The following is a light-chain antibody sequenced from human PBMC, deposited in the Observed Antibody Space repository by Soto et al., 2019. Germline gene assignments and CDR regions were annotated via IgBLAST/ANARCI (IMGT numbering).Light chain of an antibody. V-gene: IGLV2-8*01. CDR3: SSSTSGSLYV. CDR2: EVN. J-gene: IGLJ1*01. Sequence: QSVLTQPPSASGSPGQSVAISCTGTSSDVGGYNYVSWYQQHPGKAPKLMIYEVNKRPSGVPDRFSGSKSGNTASLTVSGLQAEDEADYYCSSSTSGSLYVFGTGTKLTVL. CDR1: SSDVGGYNY.